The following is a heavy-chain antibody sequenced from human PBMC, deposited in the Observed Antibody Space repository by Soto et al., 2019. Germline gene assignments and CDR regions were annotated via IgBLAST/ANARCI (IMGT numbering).Heavy chain of an antibody. V-gene: IGHV3-23*01. Sequence: EGQLLESGGGWVQPGGSLRLSCAASGFDFGNYDMSWVRQAPGKGLEWVAGISGSDGSAYYADSVKGRFTISRDNSKDTGYVQMNSLRSEDTAIYYCAKEDDSWTNGYFDLWGQGTLVTVSS. CDR3: AKEDDSWTNGYFDL. CDR2: ISGSDGSA. CDR1: GFDFGNYD. J-gene: IGHJ3*01. D-gene: IGHD2-8*01.